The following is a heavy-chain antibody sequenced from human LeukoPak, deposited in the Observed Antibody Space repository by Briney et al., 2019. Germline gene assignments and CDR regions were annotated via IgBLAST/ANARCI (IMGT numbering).Heavy chain of an antibody. CDR1: GFTFSSYA. J-gene: IGHJ4*02. Sequence: GGSLRLSCAASGFTFSSYAMSWVRQAPGKGLEWVSYISSSSSTIYYADSVKGRFTISRDNAKNSLYLQMNSLRAEDTAVYYCARDARQYYDFWSGYYGTYFDYWGQGTLVTVSS. CDR3: ARDARQYYDFWSGYYGTYFDY. CDR2: ISSSSSTI. V-gene: IGHV3-48*01. D-gene: IGHD3-3*01.